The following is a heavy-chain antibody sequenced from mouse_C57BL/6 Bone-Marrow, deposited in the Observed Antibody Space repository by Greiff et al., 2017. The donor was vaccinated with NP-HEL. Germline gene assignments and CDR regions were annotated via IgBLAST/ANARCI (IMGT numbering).Heavy chain of an antibody. V-gene: IGHV1-42*01. D-gene: IGHD2-4*01. CDR3: ARYYYDYDGGGYYAMDY. Sequence: VQLQQSGPELVKPGASVKISCKASGYSFTGYYMNWVKQSPEKSLEWIGEINPSTGGTTYNQKFKAKATLTVDKSSSTAYMQLKSLTSEDSAVYYCARYYYDYDGGGYYAMDYWGQGTSVTVSS. J-gene: IGHJ4*01. CDR2: INPSTGGT. CDR1: GYSFTGYY.